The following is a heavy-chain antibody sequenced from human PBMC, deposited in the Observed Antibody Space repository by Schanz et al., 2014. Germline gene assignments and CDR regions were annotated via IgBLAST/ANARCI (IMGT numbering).Heavy chain of an antibody. CDR1: GFSIRNHD. CDR3: ARDRGYCSGGSCLTFDY. Sequence: EVQLVESGGGLVQPGGSPRLSCAASGFSIRNHDMHWVRQATGAGLEWVSAIGTAGDTFYLDSVKGRFTISRDNAKNSLYLQMNSLRAEDTAVFYCARDRGYCSGGSCLTFDYWGQGTLVTVSA. J-gene: IGHJ4*02. CDR2: IGTAGDT. D-gene: IGHD2-15*01. V-gene: IGHV3-13*04.